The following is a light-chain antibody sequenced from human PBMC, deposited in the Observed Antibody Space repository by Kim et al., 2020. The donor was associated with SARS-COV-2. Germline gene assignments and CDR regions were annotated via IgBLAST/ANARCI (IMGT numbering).Light chain of an antibody. CDR2: KDS. CDR3: YSAAGWV. J-gene: IGLJ3*02. V-gene: IGLV3-27*01. Sequence: SVSVSPGQTARITCSGDVLAKKYARWFQQKPGQAPVLVIYKDSERPSGIPERFSGSSSGTTVTLTISGAQVEDEADYYCYSAAGWVFGGGTQLTVL. CDR1: VLAKKY.